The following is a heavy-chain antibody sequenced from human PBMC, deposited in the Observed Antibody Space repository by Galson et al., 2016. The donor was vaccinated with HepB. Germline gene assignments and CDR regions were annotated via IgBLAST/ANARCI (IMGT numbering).Heavy chain of an antibody. CDR1: GFTFSDYA. CDR3: ARGDIVSTPGRFFDY. Sequence: SLRLSCAASGFTFSDYAMHWVRQAPGKGLEWVSLTRPDGSQKYYADSVKGRFTISRDNSKNTVSLEMNSLRAEDTAIYYCARGDIVSTPGRFFDYWGQGTLVTVSS. V-gene: IGHV3-33*01. CDR2: TRPDGSQK. D-gene: IGHD5/OR15-5a*01. J-gene: IGHJ4*02.